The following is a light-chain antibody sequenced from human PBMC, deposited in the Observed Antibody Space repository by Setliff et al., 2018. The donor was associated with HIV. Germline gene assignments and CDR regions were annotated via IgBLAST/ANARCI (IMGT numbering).Light chain of an antibody. CDR2: EVS. V-gene: IGLV2-14*01. Sequence: QSVLTQPASVSGSPGQSITISCTGTRSDVGAYNYVSWYQQHPGKAPKLMIYEVSNRPSGVSIRFSGSKSGNTASLTISGLQAEDEAIYFCSSYRGGNTLFVFGPGTKV. J-gene: IGLJ1*01. CDR3: SSYRGGNTLFV. CDR1: RSDVGAYNY.